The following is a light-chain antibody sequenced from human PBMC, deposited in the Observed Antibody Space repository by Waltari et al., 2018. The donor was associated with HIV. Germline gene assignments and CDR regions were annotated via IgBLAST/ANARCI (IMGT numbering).Light chain of an antibody. CDR1: QSLLHTNGYNF. V-gene: IGKV2-28*01. CDR3: MQALQTPRT. CDR2: LGS. J-gene: IGKJ1*01. Sequence: DIVLTQSPLSLPVTPGEPASISCRSSQSLLHTNGYNFLDWYLQKPGQSPQLLIYLGSNRASRVPDRFSGSGSGTDFTLRISRVEAEDVGVYHCMQALQTPRTFGQGTKVEI.